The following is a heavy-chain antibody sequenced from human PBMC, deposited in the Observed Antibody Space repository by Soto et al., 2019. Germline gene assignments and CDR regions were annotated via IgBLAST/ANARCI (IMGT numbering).Heavy chain of an antibody. CDR2: ISAYDGNT. J-gene: IGHJ3*02. V-gene: IGHV1-18*04. CDR3: ARRRGEGGFGASRAFDI. CDR1: GYTFTTYG. D-gene: IGHD3-10*01. Sequence: QIQLVQSGAEVKKPGASVKVSCKASGYTFTTYGITWLRQAPGQGLEWLGWISAYDGNTNYAQKLQGRVTITADESMITAYMELSSLRSEDTAVYYCARRRGEGGFGASRAFDIWGQGKMVTVSS.